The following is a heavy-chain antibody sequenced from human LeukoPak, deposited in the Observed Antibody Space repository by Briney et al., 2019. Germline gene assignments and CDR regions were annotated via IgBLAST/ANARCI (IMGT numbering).Heavy chain of an antibody. V-gene: IGHV5-51*01. Sequence: HVGALKISFKCSGYNFTSYWLDWVRQMPGKGVEWMGIIYPGDSDTRYSPSLQGQVTISADKSISTAYLQWSSLKASDTAMYYCNLQSGSDNCDYWGQGTLVTVSS. CDR3: NLQSGSDNCDY. D-gene: IGHD4-11*01. CDR1: GYNFTSYW. CDR2: IYPGDSDT. J-gene: IGHJ4*02.